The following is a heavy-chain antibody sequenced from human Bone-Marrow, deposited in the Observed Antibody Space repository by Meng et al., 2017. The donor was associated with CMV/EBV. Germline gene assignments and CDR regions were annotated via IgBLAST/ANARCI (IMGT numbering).Heavy chain of an antibody. V-gene: IGHV3-48*03. CDR2: ISSSGSTI. J-gene: IGHJ6*02. CDR1: GFIFSSYE. Sequence: GESLKISCASSGFIFSSYEMNWVRQAPGKGLEWVSYISSSGSTIYYADSVKGRFTISRDNAKNSLYLQINSRRAEDTAVYYCARVAGVSYYYYGMDGWGQGTTVTVSS. CDR3: ARVAGVSYYYYGMDG. D-gene: IGHD6-13*01.